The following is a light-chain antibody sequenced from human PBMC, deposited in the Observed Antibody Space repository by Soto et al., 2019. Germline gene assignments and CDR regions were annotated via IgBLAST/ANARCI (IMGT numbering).Light chain of an antibody. Sequence: EIVLTQSPGTLSLSPGERATFSCRASQSVNSNYLAWYQQKPGQAPRLLIYGASGRATGIPDRFSGSGSGTDFTLTISRLEPEDFAVYYCQQYGRSPWTFGQGTKVEIK. J-gene: IGKJ1*01. CDR3: QQYGRSPWT. CDR1: QSVNSNY. CDR2: GAS. V-gene: IGKV3-20*01.